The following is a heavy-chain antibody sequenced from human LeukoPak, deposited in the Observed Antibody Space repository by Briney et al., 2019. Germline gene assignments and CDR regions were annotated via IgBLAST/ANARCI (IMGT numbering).Heavy chain of an antibody. CDR3: ARDVVVPAAQIDY. V-gene: IGHV4-39*07. Sequence: KPSETLSLTCTVSGGSISSSSYYWGWIRQPPGKGLEWIGSIYYSGSTYYNPSLKGRVTISVDTSKNQFSLKLSSVTAADTAVYYCARDVVVPAAQIDYWGQGTLVTVSS. D-gene: IGHD2-2*01. CDR2: IYYSGST. J-gene: IGHJ4*02. CDR1: GGSISSSSYY.